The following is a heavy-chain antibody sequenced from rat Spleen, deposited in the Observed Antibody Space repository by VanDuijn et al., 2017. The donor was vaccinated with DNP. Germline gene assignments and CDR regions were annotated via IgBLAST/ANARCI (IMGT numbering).Heavy chain of an antibody. J-gene: IGHJ3*01. Sequence: EVQLVESGGGLVQPGRSLKLSCEVSGFTVSDYYMAWVRQAPTKGLEWVAYISYDGGSTYHGDSVKGRFTISRDNAKSTLYLQMNSLRSEDTATYYCARQSTGWFAYWGQGTLVTVSS. CDR3: ARQSTGWFAY. CDR2: ISYDGGST. V-gene: IGHV5-22*01. D-gene: IGHD1-1*01. CDR1: GFTVSDYY.